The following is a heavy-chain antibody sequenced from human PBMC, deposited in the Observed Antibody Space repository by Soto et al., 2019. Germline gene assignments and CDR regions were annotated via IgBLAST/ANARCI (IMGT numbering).Heavy chain of an antibody. Sequence: EVQLVESGGGLVQRGGSLRLSCAASGFTFSDYWMHWVRQAPGKGPVWLSRINGDGSNTNHAHFVKGRFTISRDNAKNTLYLQINSLRAEDTAVYYCVRSMTTLTIDWLDPWGRRTQVTVSS. CDR2: INGDGSNT. V-gene: IGHV3-74*01. J-gene: IGHJ5*02. CDR3: VRSMTTLTIDWLDP. D-gene: IGHD4-17*01. CDR1: GFTFSDYW.